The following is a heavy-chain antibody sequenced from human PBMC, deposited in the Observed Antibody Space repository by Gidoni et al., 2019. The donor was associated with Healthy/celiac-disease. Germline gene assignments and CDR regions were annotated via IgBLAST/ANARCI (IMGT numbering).Heavy chain of an antibody. J-gene: IGHJ6*03. CDR1: GFTFSSYG. CDR3: AKQGVTLLLYYYYYMDV. Sequence: QVQLVESGGGVVQPGRSLRLSCAASGFTFSSYGMHWVRQATGKGLEWVAVISYDGSKKYYADSVKGRFTISRDNSKNTLYLQMNSLRAEDTAVYYCAKQGVTLLLYYYYYMDVWGKGTTVTVSS. D-gene: IGHD2-15*01. V-gene: IGHV3-30*18. CDR2: ISYDGSKK.